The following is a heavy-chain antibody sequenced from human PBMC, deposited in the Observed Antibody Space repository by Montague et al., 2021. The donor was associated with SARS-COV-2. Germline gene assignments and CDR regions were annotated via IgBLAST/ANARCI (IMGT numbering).Heavy chain of an antibody. CDR2: IYYSGTT. Sequence: SETLSLTCSVSGDSVNRNYWSWVRQPPGKDLEWIGTIYYSGTTHYNPSLRSRVTISLDTSKNQVSLRLTSVTAADTAFYYCGSDTTAYFRFDYWGRGTLISVSS. V-gene: IGHV4-59*04. CDR3: GSDTTAYFRFDY. CDR1: GDSVNRNY. D-gene: IGHD3-22*01. J-gene: IGHJ4*02.